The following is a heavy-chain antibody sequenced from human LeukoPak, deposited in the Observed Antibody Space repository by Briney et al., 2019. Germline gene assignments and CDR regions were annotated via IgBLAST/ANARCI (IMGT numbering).Heavy chain of an antibody. V-gene: IGHV4-34*01. Sequence: PSETLSLTCAVYGGSFSGYYWSWIRQPPGKGLEWIGEINHSGSTNYNPSLKSRVTISVDTSKNQFSLKLSSVTAADTAVYYCAREILHTAHYYFDYWGQGTLVTVSS. D-gene: IGHD5-18*01. CDR2: INHSGST. CDR3: AREILHTAHYYFDY. J-gene: IGHJ4*02. CDR1: GGSFSGYY.